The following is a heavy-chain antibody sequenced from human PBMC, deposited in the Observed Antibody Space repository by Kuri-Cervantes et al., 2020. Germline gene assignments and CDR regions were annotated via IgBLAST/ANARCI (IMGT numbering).Heavy chain of an antibody. V-gene: IGHV3-23*01. D-gene: IGHD7-27*01. CDR2: ISGSGGST. CDR1: GFTFSSYS. J-gene: IGHJ4*02. Sequence: GGSLRLSCAASGFTFSSYSMTWVRQAPGKGLEWVSGISGSGGSTYYADPVKGRFTISRDNSKNTLYLQMNSLRAEDTAVYYCAKELTGGWPFDYWGQGTLVTVSS. CDR3: AKELTGGWPFDY.